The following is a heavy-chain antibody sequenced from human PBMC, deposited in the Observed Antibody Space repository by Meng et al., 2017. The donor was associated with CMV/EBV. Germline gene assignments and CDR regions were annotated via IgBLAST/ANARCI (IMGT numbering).Heavy chain of an antibody. J-gene: IGHJ2*01. D-gene: IGHD1-26*01. CDR3: ARVDSGSYSFDL. V-gene: IGHV3-11*01. CDR1: GFTFSDYY. Sequence: CAASGFTFSDYYMSWIRQAPGKGLEWVSYISSSGSTIYYADSVKGRFTISRDNAKNSLYLRMNSLRAEDTAVYYCARVDSGSYSFDLWGRGTLVTVSS. CDR2: ISSSGSTI.